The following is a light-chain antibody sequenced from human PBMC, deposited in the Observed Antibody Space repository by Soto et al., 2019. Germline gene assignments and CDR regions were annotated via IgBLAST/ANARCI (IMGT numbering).Light chain of an antibody. V-gene: IGLV2-14*01. CDR3: SSYTSSSTVV. CDR2: DVS. Sequence: QSALTQPASVSGSPGQSITISCTGTSSDVGGYNYVSWYQQHPGKAPKVMIYDVSNRPSGISTRFSGSKSDNTASLTITGLQAEDEADYYCSSYTSSSTVVFGGGTKVTVL. J-gene: IGLJ2*01. CDR1: SSDVGGYNY.